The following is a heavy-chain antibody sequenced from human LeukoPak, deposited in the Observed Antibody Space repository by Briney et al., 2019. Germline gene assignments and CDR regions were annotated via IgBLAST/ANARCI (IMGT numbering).Heavy chain of an antibody. Sequence: GGSLRLSCAVSGFTFTSYWMSWVRQAPGKGLEWVANINEDGSYKFHADSVKGRLTISRDNSKNSLYLQMNSLRAEDTAVYYCTKDSDWAIDYWGQGTLVIVSS. CDR3: TKDSDWAIDY. CDR1: GFTFTSYW. J-gene: IGHJ4*02. V-gene: IGHV3-7*03. CDR2: INEDGSYK. D-gene: IGHD6-19*01.